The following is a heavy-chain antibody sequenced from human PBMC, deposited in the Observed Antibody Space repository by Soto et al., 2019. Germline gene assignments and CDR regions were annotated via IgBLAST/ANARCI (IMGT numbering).Heavy chain of an antibody. CDR2: VSHSGNT. CDR1: VVSFTGHF. CDR3: ARAKFERNGWQQFAI. D-gene: IGHD2-15*01. J-gene: IGHJ4*02. V-gene: IGHV4-34*01. Sequence: PSDTVSLTCTFSVVSFTGHFGSLVLQPPGKGLEWIGEVSHSGNTKYYPSLRSRVTLSVASSKNQISLALTSVTAADTAVYYCARAKFERNGWQQFAIWGKGKMVPVSS.